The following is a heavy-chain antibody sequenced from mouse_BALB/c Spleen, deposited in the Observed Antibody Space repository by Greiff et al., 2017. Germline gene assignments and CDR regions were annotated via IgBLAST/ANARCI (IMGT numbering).Heavy chain of an antibody. Sequence: VQLQQSGAELVKPGASVKLSCKASGYTFTSYYMYWVKQRPGQGLEWIGEINPSNGGTNFNEKFKSKATLTVDKSSSTAYMQLSSLTSEDSAVYYCTRDYYGSSHWYFDVWGAGTTVTVSS. J-gene: IGHJ1*01. CDR1: GYTFTSYY. V-gene: IGHV1S81*02. D-gene: IGHD1-1*01. CDR2: INPSNGGT. CDR3: TRDYYGSSHWYFDV.